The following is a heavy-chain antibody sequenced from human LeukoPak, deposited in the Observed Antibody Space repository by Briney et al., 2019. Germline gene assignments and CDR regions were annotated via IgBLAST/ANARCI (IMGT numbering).Heavy chain of an antibody. CDR2: ISYDGSNK. Sequence: PGGSLRLSCAASGFTFSSYAMHWVRRAPGKGLEWVAVISYDGSNKYYADSVKGRFTISRDNSKNTLYLQMNSLRAEDTAVYYCARGGSSWYWYFDYWGQGTQVTVSS. V-gene: IGHV3-30-3*01. CDR3: ARGGSSWYWYFDY. D-gene: IGHD6-13*01. J-gene: IGHJ4*02. CDR1: GFTFSSYA.